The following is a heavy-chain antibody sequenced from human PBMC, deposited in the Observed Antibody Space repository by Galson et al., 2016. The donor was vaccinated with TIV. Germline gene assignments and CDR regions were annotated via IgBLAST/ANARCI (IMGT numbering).Heavy chain of an antibody. CDR3: AKVGKSGDYSWDAFDV. D-gene: IGHD1-26*01. V-gene: IGHV3-NL1*01. Sequence: SLRLSCAGSGFTFNTYGMHWVRQAPGKGLEWVAVVYSGGSAYYADSVKGRFTISRDNSKYTLFLQLNSLTAGDTATYYCAKVGKSGDYSWDAFDVWGQGTVVTVSS. CDR1: GFTFNTYG. J-gene: IGHJ3*01. CDR2: VYSGGSA.